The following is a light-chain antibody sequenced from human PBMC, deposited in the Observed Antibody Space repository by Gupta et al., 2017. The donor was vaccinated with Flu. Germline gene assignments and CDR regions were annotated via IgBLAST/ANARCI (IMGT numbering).Light chain of an antibody. CDR1: SYNIGSNY. CDR2: ENN. CDR3: GTWDSSLSAYV. V-gene: IGLV1-51*02. J-gene: IGLJ1*01. Sequence: QSVLTQPPSVSAAPGQKVTISCSGSSYNIGSNYVSLHQQFPGTAPKLLIYENNKRPSGIPDRFSGSKSGSSATLGITGLQTGDEADYYCGTWDSSLSAYVFGTGTKVTVV.